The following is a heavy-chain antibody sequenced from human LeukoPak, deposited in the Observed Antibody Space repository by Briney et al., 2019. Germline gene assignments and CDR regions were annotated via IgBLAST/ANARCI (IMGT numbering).Heavy chain of an antibody. J-gene: IGHJ6*02. Sequence: GGSLRLSCAASGFTFSSYSMNWVRQAPGKGLEWVSSISSSSSYIYYADSVKGRFTISRDNTKNSLYLQMNSLRAEDTAVYYCARDTLSPRYYYYYYGMDVWGQGTTVTVSS. CDR3: ARDTLSPRYYYYYYGMDV. V-gene: IGHV3-21*01. CDR2: ISSSSSYI. CDR1: GFTFSSYS.